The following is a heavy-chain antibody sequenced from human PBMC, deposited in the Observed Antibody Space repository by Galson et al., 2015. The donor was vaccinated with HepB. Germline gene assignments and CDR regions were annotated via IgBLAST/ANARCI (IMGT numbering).Heavy chain of an antibody. D-gene: IGHD6-19*01. J-gene: IGHJ4*02. CDR3: AREDATITVAALEY. CDR2: IWKDGSNK. Sequence: SLRLSCAASGFAFGNYGMHWVRQAPGKGLEWMALIWKDGSNKHYADSLKGRFRISRDNTKNTLWLEADSLRAEDPAVYYCAREDATITVAALEYWGQGVLVTVSS. V-gene: IGHV3-33*01. CDR1: GFAFGNYG.